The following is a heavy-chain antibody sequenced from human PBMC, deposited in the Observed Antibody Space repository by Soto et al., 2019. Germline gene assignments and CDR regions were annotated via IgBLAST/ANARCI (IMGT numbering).Heavy chain of an antibody. CDR1: GFTFSNYV. CDR2: ISGTGYNT. Sequence: GGSLRLSCAASGFTFSNYVMTWVRQAPGEGLEWVSAISGTGYNTYYADSVKGRFTISRDNSKNTVYLQMNSLRAEDTAVYYCAKRRQQLPVGPHYYYMDVWGKGTTVTVSS. D-gene: IGHD6-13*01. V-gene: IGHV3-23*01. CDR3: AKRRQQLPVGPHYYYMDV. J-gene: IGHJ6*03.